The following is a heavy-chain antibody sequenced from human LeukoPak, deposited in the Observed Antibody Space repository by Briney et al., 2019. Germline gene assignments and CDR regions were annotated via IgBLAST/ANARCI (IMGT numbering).Heavy chain of an antibody. CDR1: GFTFSSHW. J-gene: IGHJ4*02. CDR3: ARGPGTGTTDFDY. Sequence: GGSLRLSCAAFGFTFSSHWMSWVRQAPGKGLEWVAHIAQDGSEKYYVDSVKGRFTISRDNAKNSLHLQMNSLRAEDTAVYYCARGPGTGTTDFDYWGQGTLVTVSS. CDR2: IAQDGSEK. D-gene: IGHD1-7*01. V-gene: IGHV3-7*03.